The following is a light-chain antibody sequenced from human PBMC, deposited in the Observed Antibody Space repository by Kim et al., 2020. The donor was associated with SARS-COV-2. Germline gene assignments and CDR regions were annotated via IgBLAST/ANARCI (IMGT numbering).Light chain of an antibody. CDR2: SAS. CDR1: QNVLSSSNNKNF. V-gene: IGKV4-1*01. CDR3: QQYYTTPLT. Sequence: DIVMTQSPDSLAVSLAERATINCKSSQNVLSSSNNKNFLAWYLQKPGQPPKLLIYSASTRESGVPDRFSGSGSGTDFTLTISSLQAEDVAVYYCQQYYTTPLTFGQGTKVDIK. J-gene: IGKJ1*01.